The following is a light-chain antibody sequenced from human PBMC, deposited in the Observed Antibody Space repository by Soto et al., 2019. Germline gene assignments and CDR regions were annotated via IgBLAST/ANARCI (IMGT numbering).Light chain of an antibody. J-gene: IGKJ4*01. CDR3: QQRSSWPLS. V-gene: IGKV3-11*01. Sequence: EIVLTQSPATLSLSPGERATLSCRASQSVSSFLAWYQQKPGQAPRLLIYDASNRDSGIPARFSGSGSGTEFTLTISSLEPEDFGVYYCQQRSSWPLSFGGGTKVEIK. CDR2: DAS. CDR1: QSVSSF.